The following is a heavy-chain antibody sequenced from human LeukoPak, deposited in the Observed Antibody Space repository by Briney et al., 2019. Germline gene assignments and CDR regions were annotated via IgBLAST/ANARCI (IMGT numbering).Heavy chain of an antibody. Sequence: ASVKVSRKASGYTFTSYGISWVRQAPGQGLEWMGWISAYNGNTNYAQKLQGRVTMTTDTSTSTAYMELRSLRSDDTAVYYCARDPLSIVVVPAAMGLDYWGQGTLVTVSS. CDR1: GYTFTSYG. CDR3: ARDPLSIVVVPAAMGLDY. CDR2: ISAYNGNT. J-gene: IGHJ4*02. D-gene: IGHD2-2*01. V-gene: IGHV1-18*01.